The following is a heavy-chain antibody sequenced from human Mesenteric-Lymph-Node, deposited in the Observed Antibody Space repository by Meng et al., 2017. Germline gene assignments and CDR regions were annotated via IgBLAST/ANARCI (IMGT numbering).Heavy chain of an antibody. CDR2: SNAGNGNT. D-gene: IGHD3-22*01. CDR3: ARDYDSSGYYLRAFDF. CDR1: GYTFTSYA. J-gene: IGHJ3*01. V-gene: IGHV1-3*02. Sequence: ASVKVSCKASGYTFTSYAMHWVRQAPGQRLEWMGWSNAGNGNTKYSQKSQGRVTITRDTSASTAYMELSSLRSEDMAVYYCARDYDSSGYYLRAFDFWGQGTMVTVSS.